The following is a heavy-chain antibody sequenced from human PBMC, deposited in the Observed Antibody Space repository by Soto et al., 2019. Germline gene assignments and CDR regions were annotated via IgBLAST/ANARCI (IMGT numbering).Heavy chain of an antibody. CDR3: AKGPHSSAWHYFDY. D-gene: IGHD6-19*01. V-gene: IGHV3-23*01. CDR2: LSGGNT. Sequence: GSLRLSCAASGFTFTSYAMSWVRQAPGKGLEWVSTLSGGNTYYADSVKGRFTISRDSXXXTXYXQXIXXXVEDXAIYYCAKGPHSSAWHYFDYWGQGTLVTVSS. CDR1: GFTFTSYA. J-gene: IGHJ4*02.